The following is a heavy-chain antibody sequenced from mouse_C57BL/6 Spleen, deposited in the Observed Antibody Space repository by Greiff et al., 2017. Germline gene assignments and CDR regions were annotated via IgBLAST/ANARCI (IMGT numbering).Heavy chain of an antibody. CDR3: ARSPYDYDVDYAMDY. J-gene: IGHJ4*01. V-gene: IGHV1-69*01. CDR2: IDPSDSYT. D-gene: IGHD2-4*01. CDR1: GYTFTSYW. Sequence: QQSCKASGYTFTSYWMHWVKQRPGQGLEWIGEIDPSDSYTNYNQKFKGKSTLTVDKSSSTAYMQLSSLTSEDSAVYYCARSPYDYDVDYAMDYWGQGTSVTVSS.